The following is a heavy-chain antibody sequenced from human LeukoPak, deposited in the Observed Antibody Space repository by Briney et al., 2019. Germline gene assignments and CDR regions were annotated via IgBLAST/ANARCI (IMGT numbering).Heavy chain of an antibody. V-gene: IGHV3-30*03. Sequence: GGSLRLSCAASGFTFSSYGMHWVRQAPGKGLEWVAVISYDGSNKYYADSVKGRFTISRDNSKNTLYLQMNSLRAEDTAVYYCARPGSGSGSFYYYGMDVWGQGTTVTVSS. D-gene: IGHD3-10*01. CDR1: GFTFSSYG. CDR3: ARPGSGSGSFYYYGMDV. J-gene: IGHJ6*02. CDR2: ISYDGSNK.